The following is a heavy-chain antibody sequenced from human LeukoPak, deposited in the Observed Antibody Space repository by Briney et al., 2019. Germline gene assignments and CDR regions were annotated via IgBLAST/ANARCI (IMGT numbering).Heavy chain of an antibody. Sequence: TGGSLRLSCGATGFTVSSNYMTWVRQAPGKGLEWVANIKQDGSEKYYVDSVKGRFTISRDNAKNSLYLQMNSLRAEDTAVYYCARDLAGRFDPWGQGTLVTVSS. D-gene: IGHD6-19*01. CDR3: ARDLAGRFDP. V-gene: IGHV3-7*01. J-gene: IGHJ5*02. CDR1: GFTVSSNY. CDR2: IKQDGSEK.